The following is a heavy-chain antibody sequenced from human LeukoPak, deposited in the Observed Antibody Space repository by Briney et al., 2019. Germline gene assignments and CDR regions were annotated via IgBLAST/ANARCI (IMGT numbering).Heavy chain of an antibody. J-gene: IGHJ5*02. V-gene: IGHV4-4*02. Sequence: SGTLSLTCAVSGGSISSSNWWSWVRQPPGKGLEWIGEINHSGGTNYNPSLKSRVTISVDTSKNQFSLKVSSVTAADTAVYYCARHMLGAYNWFDPWGQGTLVTVSS. D-gene: IGHD3-10*02. CDR1: GGSISSSNW. CDR2: INHSGGT. CDR3: ARHMLGAYNWFDP.